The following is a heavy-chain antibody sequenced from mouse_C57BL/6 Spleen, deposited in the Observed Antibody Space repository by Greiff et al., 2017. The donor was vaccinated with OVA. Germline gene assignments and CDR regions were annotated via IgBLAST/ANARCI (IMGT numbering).Heavy chain of an antibody. Sequence: VQLKESGGGLVKPGGSLKLSCATSGFTFSSYAMSWVRQTPEKRLEWVATISDGGSYTYYPDNVKGRFTISRDNAKNNLYLQMSHLKSEDTAMYYCAREDWFAYWGQGTLVTVSA. V-gene: IGHV5-4*01. CDR1: GFTFSSYA. J-gene: IGHJ3*01. CDR3: AREDWFAY. CDR2: ISDGGSYT.